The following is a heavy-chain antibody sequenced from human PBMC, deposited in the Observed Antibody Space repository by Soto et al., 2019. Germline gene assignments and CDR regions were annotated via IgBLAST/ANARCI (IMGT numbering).Heavy chain of an antibody. J-gene: IGHJ4*02. D-gene: IGHD3-9*01. V-gene: IGHV1-69*13. CDR1: GGTFSSYA. CDR2: IIPIFGST. Sequence: GASVKVSCKASGGTFSSYAISWVRQAPGRGLEWMGGIIPIFGSTNYAQKSQGRVTITADESPSTAYMELSSLRSEDTAVYYCVRSDRSTYDVLTGPYYFNYWGQGTLVTVSS. CDR3: VRSDRSTYDVLTGPYYFNY.